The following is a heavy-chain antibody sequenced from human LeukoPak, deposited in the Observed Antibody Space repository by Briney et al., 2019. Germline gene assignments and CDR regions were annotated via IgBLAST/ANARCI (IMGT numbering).Heavy chain of an antibody. J-gene: IGHJ6*02. CDR3: AREQYDFWSGYYRDYYYGMDV. CDR1: GGSISGYY. CDR2: IYTSGST. V-gene: IGHV4-4*07. D-gene: IGHD3-3*01. Sequence: PSETLSLTCTVSGGSISGYYWSWIRQPAGKGLEWIGRIYTSGSTNYNPSLKSRVTMSVDTSKNQFSLKLSSVTAADTAVYYCAREQYDFWSGYYRDYYYGMDVWGQGTTVTVSS.